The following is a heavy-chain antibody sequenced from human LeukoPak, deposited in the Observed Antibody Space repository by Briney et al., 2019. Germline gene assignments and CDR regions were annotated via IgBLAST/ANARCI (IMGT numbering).Heavy chain of an antibody. CDR1: GYTFTSYG. Sequence: GASVKVSCKASGYTFTSYGISWVRQAPGQGLEWMGWISAYNGNTNYAQKLQGRVTMTTDTSTSTAYMELRSLRSDDTAVYYCARRNDFWSGYLIPTTSYYYYYMDVWGKGTTVTVSS. J-gene: IGHJ6*03. CDR3: ARRNDFWSGYLIPTTSYYYYYMDV. CDR2: ISAYNGNT. D-gene: IGHD3-3*01. V-gene: IGHV1-18*01.